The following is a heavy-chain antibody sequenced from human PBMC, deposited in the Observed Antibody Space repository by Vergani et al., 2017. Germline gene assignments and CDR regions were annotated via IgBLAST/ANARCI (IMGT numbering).Heavy chain of an antibody. CDR3: ARDRCSSTSCYVGRNWFDP. J-gene: IGHJ5*02. CDR1: GYTFTSYY. Sequence: QVQLVQSGAEVKKPGASVKVSCKASGYTFTSYYMHWVRQAPGQGLEWMGIINPSGGSTSYAQKFQGRVTMTRDTSTSTVYMELSSLRSEDTAVYYCARDRCSSTSCYVGRNWFDPWGQGTLVTVSS. D-gene: IGHD2-2*01. V-gene: IGHV1-46*01. CDR2: INPSGGST.